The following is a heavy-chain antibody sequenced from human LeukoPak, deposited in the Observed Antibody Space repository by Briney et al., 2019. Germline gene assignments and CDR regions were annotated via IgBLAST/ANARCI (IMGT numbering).Heavy chain of an antibody. CDR3: AHRRSGYNWNHGDFDY. CDR2: VYWDDDK. D-gene: IGHD1-20*01. V-gene: IGHV2-5*02. Sequence: QTLSLTCTFSGFSISTSGVGVGWIRQPPEKAPEWLAVVYWDDDKRYSRSLKSRLTITKVTSKNQVVLIMTNMDPVDTATYYCAHRRSGYNWNHGDFDYWGQGSLVTVSS. CDR1: GFSISTSGVG. J-gene: IGHJ4*02.